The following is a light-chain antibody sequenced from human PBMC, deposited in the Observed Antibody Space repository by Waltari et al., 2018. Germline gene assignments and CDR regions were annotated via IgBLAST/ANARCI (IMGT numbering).Light chain of an antibody. Sequence: QSVLTQPPSASGTPGQRVIISCSGSSSNIGSNYVYWYQQVPGTAPKRLIYKNNQRPSGVPDRFSGSKSGTSASLAISGLRSEDEADYYCAAWDDSLSGHVVFGGGTKLTAL. CDR1: SSNIGSNY. V-gene: IGLV1-47*01. CDR3: AAWDDSLSGHVV. J-gene: IGLJ2*01. CDR2: KNN.